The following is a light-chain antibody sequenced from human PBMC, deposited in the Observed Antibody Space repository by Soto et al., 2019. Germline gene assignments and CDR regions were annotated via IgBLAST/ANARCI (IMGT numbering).Light chain of an antibody. Sequence: DIRMTQAPSTLPASVGDRVTITCRASQRISSWLAWYQQNPGKAPKFQIFKASSLESAVPSRFSGGGSGTELTLTNSSLQPDDYAPYYCQHYNSYPLTVGGGTQGE. V-gene: IGKV1-5*03. CDR3: QHYNSYPLT. CDR2: KAS. CDR1: QRISSW. J-gene: IGKJ4*01.